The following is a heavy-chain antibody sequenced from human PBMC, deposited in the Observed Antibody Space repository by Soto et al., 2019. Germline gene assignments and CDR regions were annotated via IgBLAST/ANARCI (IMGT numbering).Heavy chain of an antibody. V-gene: IGHV1-3*01. Sequence: QVQLVQSGAEVKKPGASVKVSCKASGYTFTSYAMHWVRQAPGQRLEWMGWINAGNGNTKYSQKFQGRVTITRDTSASTAYMELSSLRSEDTAVYSCACADVGNWIWVYWCQGTLVTVSS. J-gene: IGHJ4*02. CDR3: ACADVGNWIWVY. CDR2: INAGNGNT. CDR1: GYTFTSYA. D-gene: IGHD1-20*01.